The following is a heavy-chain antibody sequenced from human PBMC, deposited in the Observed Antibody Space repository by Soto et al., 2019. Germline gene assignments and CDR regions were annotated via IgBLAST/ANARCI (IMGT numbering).Heavy chain of an antibody. CDR3: AARRYEYGSGVSWFTYVMDI. D-gene: IGHD3-10*01. J-gene: IGHJ6*02. V-gene: IGHV3-23*01. CDR2: LDGAGGST. Sequence: PEGSLRLSCFASGFPFSDFTMTWVRHVPGRAPQRVASLDGAGGSTYYAESVRGRFSISRDNSQNTLFLQMKRLTVDDTAMYYCAARRYEYGSGVSWFTYVMDIWGQGTTVTVSS. CDR1: GFPFSDFT.